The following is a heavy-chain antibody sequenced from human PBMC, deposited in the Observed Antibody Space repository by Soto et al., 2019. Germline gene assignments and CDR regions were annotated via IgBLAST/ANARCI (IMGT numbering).Heavy chain of an antibody. J-gene: IGHJ4*01. CDR1: GFTFYSYA. CDR2: ISGGGGST. D-gene: IGHD1-7*01. CDR3: AKAHSFVELGTFDY. Sequence: EVQLLESGGGLVQPGGSLRLSCAASGFTFYSYAMTWVRQAPGKGLEWVSSISGGGGSTYYADSVKGRFTISRDSSKNTLYLQMNSLRTEDTAVYYCAKAHSFVELGTFDYWGHGSLVTVSS. V-gene: IGHV3-23*01.